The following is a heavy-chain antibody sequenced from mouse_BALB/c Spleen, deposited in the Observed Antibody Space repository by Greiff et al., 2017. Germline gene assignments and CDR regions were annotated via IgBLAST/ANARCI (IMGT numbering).Heavy chain of an antibody. CDR1: GYTFTDYN. CDR3: VGVLGYAMDY. Sequence: EVQVVESGPELVKPGASVKISCKASGYTFTDYNMHWVKQSHGKSLEWIGYIYPYNGGTGYNQKFKSKATLTVDNSSSTAYMELRSLTSEDSAVYYCVGVLGYAMDYWGQGTSVTVSS. J-gene: IGHJ4*01. D-gene: IGHD3-1*01. V-gene: IGHV1S29*02. CDR2: IYPYNGGT.